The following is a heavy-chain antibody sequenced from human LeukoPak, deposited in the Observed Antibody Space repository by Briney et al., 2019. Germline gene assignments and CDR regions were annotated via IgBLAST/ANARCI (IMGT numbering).Heavy chain of an antibody. J-gene: IGHJ4*02. Sequence: GGSLSLSCAASGFTVSSKHMNWVRQAPGKGLEWVSVIYSGGNTYYADSVKGRFTISRDNSKNTLYLQMNSLRAEDTAVYYCARALLEWYFDYWGQGTLVTVSS. V-gene: IGHV3-53*01. CDR2: IYSGGNT. CDR3: ARALLEWYFDY. CDR1: GFTVSSKH. D-gene: IGHD3-3*01.